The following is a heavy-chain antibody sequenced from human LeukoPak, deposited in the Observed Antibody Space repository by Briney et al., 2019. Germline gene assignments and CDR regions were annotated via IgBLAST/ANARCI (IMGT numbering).Heavy chain of an antibody. V-gene: IGHV4-61*02. J-gene: IGHJ3*02. Sequence: PSQTLSLTCNVSGGSISSGSYYWSWIRQPAGKGLEWIGRIYTSGSTNYNPSLKSRVTISVDTSKNQFSLKLSSVTAADTAVYYCARGAYDFWSGDASGAFDIWGQGTMVTVSS. D-gene: IGHD3-3*01. CDR1: GGSISSGSYY. CDR2: IYTSGST. CDR3: ARGAYDFWSGDASGAFDI.